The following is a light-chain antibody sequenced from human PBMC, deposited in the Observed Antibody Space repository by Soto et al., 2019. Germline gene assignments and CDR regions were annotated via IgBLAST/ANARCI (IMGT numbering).Light chain of an antibody. CDR1: QSITPW. Sequence: DIHRTQSPSNLSASVGDRVTITCRASQSITPWLAWYQQKPGKVPKLLIYQASSLESGVPLRFSGSASGTEFTLTINSLQPDDFATYYCQHYNRYSATFGQGTKVDIK. J-gene: IGKJ1*01. V-gene: IGKV1-5*03. CDR3: QHYNRYSAT. CDR2: QAS.